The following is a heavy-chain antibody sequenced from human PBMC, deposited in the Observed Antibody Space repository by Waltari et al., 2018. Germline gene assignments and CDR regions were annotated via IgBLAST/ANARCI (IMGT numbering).Heavy chain of an antibody. CDR1: GGSISSGDYY. Sequence: QVQLQESGPGLVKPSQTLSLTCTVSGGSISSGDYYWSWIRQPPGKGLEWIGYIYYSGSTYYNPSLKSRVTISVDTSKNQFSLKLSSVTAADTAVYYCARDIKRYSIDYGYYYYYMDVWGKGTTVTISS. J-gene: IGHJ6*03. CDR3: ARDIKRYSIDYGYYYYYMDV. V-gene: IGHV4-30-4*08. D-gene: IGHD6-13*01. CDR2: IYYSGST.